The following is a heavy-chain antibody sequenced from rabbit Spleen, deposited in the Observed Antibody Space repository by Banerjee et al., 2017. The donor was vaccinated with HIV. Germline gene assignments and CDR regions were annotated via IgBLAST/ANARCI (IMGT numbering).Heavy chain of an antibody. D-gene: IGHD8-1*01. CDR2: IYGGPGAMI. V-gene: IGHV1S45*01. CDR1: GFSFSSNW. CDR3: ARDSGSSFSSYGMDL. Sequence: LEESGGGLVKPGGTLTLTCTVSGFSFSSNWICWVRQAPGKGLEWIACIYGGPGAMIFDATWAKGRFTATSTSSTTMTLQMTSLTVADTATYFCARDSGSSFSSYGMDLWGPGTLVTVS. J-gene: IGHJ6*01.